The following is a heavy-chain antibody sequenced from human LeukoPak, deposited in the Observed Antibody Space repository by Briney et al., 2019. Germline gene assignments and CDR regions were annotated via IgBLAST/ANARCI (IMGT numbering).Heavy chain of an antibody. V-gene: IGHV4-34*01. Sequence: PSETLSLTCAVYGGSFSGYYWSWIRQPPGKGLEWIGSIYYSGSTYYNPSLKSRVTISVDTSKNQFSLKLSSVTAADTAVYYCARPSGIAARPRHAFDIWGQGTMVTVSS. CDR1: GGSFSGYY. J-gene: IGHJ3*02. CDR2: IYYSGST. D-gene: IGHD6-6*01. CDR3: ARPSGIAARPRHAFDI.